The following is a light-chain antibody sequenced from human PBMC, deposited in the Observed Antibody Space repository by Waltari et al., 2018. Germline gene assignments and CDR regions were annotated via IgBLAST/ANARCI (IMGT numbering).Light chain of an antibody. J-gene: IGLJ3*02. CDR2: DND. Sequence: QSVLTQPPSVSGAPGQRVPIPCTGRSPNTGAGPDVHWYQQFSGTAPKLLIFDNDNRPSGVPDRFSGSRSGTSAYLAITGLQTDDEADYFCQSYDSGQWVFGGGTKVTVL. V-gene: IGLV1-40*01. CDR3: QSYDSGQWV. CDR1: SPNTGAGPD.